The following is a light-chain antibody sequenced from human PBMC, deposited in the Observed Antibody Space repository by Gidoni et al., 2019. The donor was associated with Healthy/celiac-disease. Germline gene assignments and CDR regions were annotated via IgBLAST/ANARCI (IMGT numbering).Light chain of an antibody. Sequence: DIVMTQSPDSLAASLGERATINCKSSQSVLYSSNNKNYLAWYQQKPGQPPKLLIYWASTRESVVPDRFSGSGSGTDFTLTISSLQAEDVAVYYCQQYYSTPFTFGPGTKVDIK. J-gene: IGKJ3*01. V-gene: IGKV4-1*01. CDR1: QSVLYSSNNKNY. CDR2: WAS. CDR3: QQYYSTPFT.